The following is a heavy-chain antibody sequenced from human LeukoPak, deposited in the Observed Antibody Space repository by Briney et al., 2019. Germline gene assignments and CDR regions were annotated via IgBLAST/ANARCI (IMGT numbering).Heavy chain of an antibody. D-gene: IGHD3-10*01. V-gene: IGHV4-59*01. CDR3: ARLTYYYGSGAFDY. CDR1: GGSISSYY. Sequence: PSETLSLTCTVPGGSISSYYWSWIRQPPGKGLEWIGYIYYSGSTNYNPSLKSRVTISVDTSKNQFSLKLSSVTAADTAVYYCARLTYYYGSGAFDYWGQGTLVTVSS. J-gene: IGHJ4*02. CDR2: IYYSGST.